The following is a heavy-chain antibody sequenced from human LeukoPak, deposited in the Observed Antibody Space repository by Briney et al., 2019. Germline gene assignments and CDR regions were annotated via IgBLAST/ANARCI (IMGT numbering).Heavy chain of an antibody. Sequence: ASVKVSCKVYGYTLSELSMHWVRQAPGKGLEWMGGFDPEDGETIYAQKFQGRVTMTEDTSTDTAYMELSSLRSEDTAIYYCATESRLYSSVVDYWGQGTLVTVSS. V-gene: IGHV1-24*01. CDR3: ATESRLYSSVVDY. CDR2: FDPEDGET. CDR1: GYTLSELS. D-gene: IGHD6-19*01. J-gene: IGHJ4*02.